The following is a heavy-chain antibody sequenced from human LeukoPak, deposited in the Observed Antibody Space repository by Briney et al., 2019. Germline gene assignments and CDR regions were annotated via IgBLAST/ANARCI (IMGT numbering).Heavy chain of an antibody. Sequence: SVKVSRKASGGTFSSYAISWVRQAPGQGLEWMGRIIPILGIANYAQKFQGRVTITADKSTSTAYMELSSLRSEDTAVYYCARDKRYYYDSDNAFDIWGQGTMVTVSS. J-gene: IGHJ3*02. D-gene: IGHD3-22*01. CDR2: IIPILGIA. V-gene: IGHV1-69*04. CDR3: ARDKRYYYDSDNAFDI. CDR1: GGTFSSYA.